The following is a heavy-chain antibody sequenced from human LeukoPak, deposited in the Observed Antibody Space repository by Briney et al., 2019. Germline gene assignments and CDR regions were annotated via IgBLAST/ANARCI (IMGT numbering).Heavy chain of an antibody. CDR3: ARVTLYSSGWYYYYYMDV. CDR2: IYSGGST. D-gene: IGHD6-19*01. CDR1: GFTVSSNS. V-gene: IGHV3-53*01. Sequence: GGSLRLSCAASGFTVSSNSMSWVRQAPGKGLEWVSVIYSGGSTYYADSVKGRFTISRDNYKNTLYLQMNSLRAEDTAVYYCARVTLYSSGWYYYYYMDVWGKGTTVTVSS. J-gene: IGHJ6*03.